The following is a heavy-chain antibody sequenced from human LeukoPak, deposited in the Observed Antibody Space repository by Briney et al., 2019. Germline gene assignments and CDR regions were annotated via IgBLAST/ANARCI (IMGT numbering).Heavy chain of an antibody. CDR3: ATALVRNYHYSGMDV. Sequence: VKVSCKASGGTFSSYAISWVRQAPGQGREWMGGIIPIFGTANYAQKFQGRVTITADESTSTAYMELSSLRSEDTAVYYCATALVRNYHYSGMDVWGPGTTVTVSS. J-gene: IGHJ6*02. V-gene: IGHV1-69*01. CDR2: IIPIFGTA. D-gene: IGHD6-6*01. CDR1: GGTFSSYA.